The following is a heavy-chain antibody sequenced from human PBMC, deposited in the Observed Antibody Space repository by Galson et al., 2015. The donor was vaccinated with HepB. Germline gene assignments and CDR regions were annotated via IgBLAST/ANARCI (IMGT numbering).Heavy chain of an antibody. CDR3: ARTQGYSSGWPKN. D-gene: IGHD2-15*01. CDR1: GFIFSDFA. J-gene: IGHJ4*02. CDR2: ISYGGSNE. Sequence: SLRLSCAGSGFIFSDFAMHWVRQAPGKGLEWVTVISYGGSNEYYADSVKGRFTISRDNSRNTVFLQMNSLRPEDTAVYYCARTQGYSSGWPKNWGQGALVTVTS. V-gene: IGHV3-30*04.